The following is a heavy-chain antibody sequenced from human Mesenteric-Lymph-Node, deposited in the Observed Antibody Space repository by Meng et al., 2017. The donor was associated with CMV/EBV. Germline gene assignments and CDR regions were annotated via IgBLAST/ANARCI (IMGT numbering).Heavy chain of an antibody. D-gene: IGHD2-2*01. CDR3: ARGQDGFVVVPAAMGFDY. V-gene: IGHV1-18*01. J-gene: IGHJ4*02. CDR1: YTFTGYG. CDR2: ISAYDGKT. Sequence: YTFTGYGNVWVRQTPGQGRESMEWISAYDGKTNYAQILQGRINMTTDTSTSTAYMELRSLRSDDTGVYYCARGQDGFVVVPAAMGFDYWGQGTLVTVSS.